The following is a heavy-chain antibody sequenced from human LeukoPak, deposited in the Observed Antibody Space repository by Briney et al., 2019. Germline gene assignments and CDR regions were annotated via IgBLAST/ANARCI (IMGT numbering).Heavy chain of an antibody. CDR1: GGSISSYY. D-gene: IGHD6-19*01. CDR2: MYYSGRT. Sequence: PSETLSLTCTVSGGSISSYYWSWIRQPPGKGLEWIGYMYYSGRTNYNPSLKSRVTISVDTSKNQFSLKLSSVTAADTAVYYCARDRLAVAGNYYYYGLDVWGKGTTVTVSS. J-gene: IGHJ6*04. V-gene: IGHV4-59*01. CDR3: ARDRLAVAGNYYYYGLDV.